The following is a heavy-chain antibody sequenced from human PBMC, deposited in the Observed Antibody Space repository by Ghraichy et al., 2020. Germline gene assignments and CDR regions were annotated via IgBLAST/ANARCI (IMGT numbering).Heavy chain of an antibody. CDR1: GFTFTSYA. CDR2: ISGSGSRI. D-gene: IGHD2-21*01. J-gene: IGHJ6*02. CDR3: AKEATAYSGMDV. V-gene: IGHV3-23*01. Sequence: LSLTCAASGFTFTSYAMSWVRQAPGKGLEWVSVISGSGSRINYADSVKGRFTISRDNSKNTLYVQMNSLRAEDTAVYYCAKEATAYSGMDVWGQGTTVTVSS.